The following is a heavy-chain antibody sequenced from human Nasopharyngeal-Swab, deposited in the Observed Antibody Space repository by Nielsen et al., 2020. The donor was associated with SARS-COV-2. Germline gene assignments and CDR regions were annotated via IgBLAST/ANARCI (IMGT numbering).Heavy chain of an antibody. V-gene: IGHV3-30-3*01. CDR2: ISYDGSNK. D-gene: IGHD3-10*01. CDR1: GFTFSSYA. Sequence: GGSLRLSCAASGFTFSSYAMNWVRQAPGKGLEWVAVISYDGSNKYYADSVKGRFTISRDNSKNTLYLQMNSLRAEDTAVYYCARDWAHYYGSGALLLWWFDPWGQGTLVTVSS. J-gene: IGHJ5*02. CDR3: ARDWAHYYGSGALLLWWFDP.